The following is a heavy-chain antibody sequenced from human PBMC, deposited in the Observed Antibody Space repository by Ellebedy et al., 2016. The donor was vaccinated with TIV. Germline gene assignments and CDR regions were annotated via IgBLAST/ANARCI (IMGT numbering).Heavy chain of an antibody. D-gene: IGHD2-15*01. V-gene: IGHV3-33*01. J-gene: IGHJ4*02. Sequence: GESLKISCAASEFTFSTYHMHWVRQAPGKGLEWVAVIWYDGTAKFYAESVKGRFTISRDNSQNTLYLEMNSLRADDTALYYCAREQGGSGGSDFDYWGQGTLVTVSS. CDR3: AREQGGSGGSDFDY. CDR2: IWYDGTAK. CDR1: EFTFSTYH.